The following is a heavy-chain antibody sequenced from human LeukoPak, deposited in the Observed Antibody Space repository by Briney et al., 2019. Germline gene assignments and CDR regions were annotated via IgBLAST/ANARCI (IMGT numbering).Heavy chain of an antibody. Sequence: GGSLRLSCAASGFTFSSYWMSWVRQAPGEGLEWLANIKQDGSEKYYVDSVKGRFTISRDNSKNMLYLQMHSLRAEDTAVYYCAKGSVAGVRNYIDFWGQGTLVTVSS. CDR3: AKGSVAGVRNYIDF. J-gene: IGHJ4*02. CDR2: IKQDGSEK. D-gene: IGHD6-19*01. V-gene: IGHV3-7*02. CDR1: GFTFSSYW.